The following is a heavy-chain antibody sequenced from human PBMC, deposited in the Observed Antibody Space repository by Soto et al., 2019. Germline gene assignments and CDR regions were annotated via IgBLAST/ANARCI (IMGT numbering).Heavy chain of an antibody. V-gene: IGHV3-23*01. D-gene: IGHD2-8*02. CDR1: GFTCSSYD. CDR2: ILVAGST. J-gene: IGHJ3*02. Sequence: PGGSLRLSCAASGFTCSSYDMSWVRQAPGKGLEWVSTILVAGSTHYPDSVKGRFAISRDISKHTVFLQMNSLTAGDTAVYYCAKATATGGGAFDICGQGTVVTVSS. CDR3: AKATATGGGAFDI.